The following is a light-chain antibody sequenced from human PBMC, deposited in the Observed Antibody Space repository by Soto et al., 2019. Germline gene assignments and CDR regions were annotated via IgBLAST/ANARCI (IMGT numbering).Light chain of an antibody. Sequence: PGERATLSCRASQRVSSGYLAWYQQKPGQAPRLLIYGASNRATDIPDRFSGRGSGTEFTLTSTSLQSEDFALYYCQQYHNLWTFGQGTKVDIK. CDR2: GAS. J-gene: IGKJ1*01. CDR1: QRVSSGY. V-gene: IGKV3D-7*01. CDR3: QQYHNLWT.